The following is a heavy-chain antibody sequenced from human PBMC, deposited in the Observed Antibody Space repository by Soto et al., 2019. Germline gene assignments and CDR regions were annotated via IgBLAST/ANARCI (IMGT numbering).Heavy chain of an antibody. D-gene: IGHD6-19*01. CDR3: AVAVTGSRSPLAH. CDR2: IIPIYASP. CDR1: GDTFSSNA. J-gene: IGHJ4*02. Sequence: QVQLVQSGAEVKKPGSSVKVSCKASGDTFSSNAISWVRQAPGQGLEWMGGIIPIYASPNYAQNFQGRVTVTADKATSTAYLELSRLKFADSAIYYCAVAVTGSRSPLAHWGQGTLVIVSS. V-gene: IGHV1-69*06.